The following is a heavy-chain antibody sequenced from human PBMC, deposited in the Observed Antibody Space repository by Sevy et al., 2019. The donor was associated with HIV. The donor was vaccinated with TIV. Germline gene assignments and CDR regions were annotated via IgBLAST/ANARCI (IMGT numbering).Heavy chain of an antibody. J-gene: IGHJ4*02. CDR3: ARSVYGSGTYLNDY. D-gene: IGHD3-10*01. Sequence: ASVKVSCKASGYYFTGYYVHWVRQAPGQGLEWMGWLNPNRGGTNIGQKFHGRVTMSRDTSITTAYMELIRLRSNDTGVYYCARSVYGSGTYLNDYWGQGTLVTVSS. V-gene: IGHV1-2*02. CDR2: LNPNRGGT. CDR1: GYYFTGYY.